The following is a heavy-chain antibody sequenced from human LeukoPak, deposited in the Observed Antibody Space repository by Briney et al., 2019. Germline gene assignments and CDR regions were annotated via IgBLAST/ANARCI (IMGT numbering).Heavy chain of an antibody. J-gene: IGHJ6*02. Sequence: GGSLRLSCAASGFTFSSYAMHWVRQAPGKGLEWVAVIPYDGSNKYYADSVKGRFTISRDNSKNTLYLQMNSLSAEDTAVYYCARGDSSSWYAYGYYYGMDVWGQGTTVTVSS. D-gene: IGHD6-13*01. V-gene: IGHV3-30-3*01. CDR2: IPYDGSNK. CDR1: GFTFSSYA. CDR3: ARGDSSSWYAYGYYYGMDV.